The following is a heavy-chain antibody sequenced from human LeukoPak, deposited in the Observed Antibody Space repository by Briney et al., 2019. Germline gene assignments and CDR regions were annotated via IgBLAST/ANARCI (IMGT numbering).Heavy chain of an antibody. J-gene: IGHJ4*02. V-gene: IGHV1-46*01. CDR2: INPSGGGT. CDR1: GYTFTSYY. CDR3: ARKRLRWPYYFDY. Sequence: ASVKVSCKESGYTFTSYYMHWVRQAPGQGLEWMGIINPSGGGTTYAQKFQGRVTMTRDMSTSTVYMELSSLRSEDTAVYHCARKRLRWPYYFDYWGQGTLVTVSS. D-gene: IGHD4-23*01.